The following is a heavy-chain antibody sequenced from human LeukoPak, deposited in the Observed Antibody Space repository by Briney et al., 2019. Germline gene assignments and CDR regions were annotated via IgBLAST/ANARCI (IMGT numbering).Heavy chain of an antibody. CDR3: ARAIQLWFVDI. V-gene: IGHV3-48*01. D-gene: IGHD5-18*01. J-gene: IGHJ4*02. Sequence: QSGGSLRLSCAASGFTFSSYSMNWVRQAPGKGLEWVSYISSTSSTIYYADSVKGRFTISRDNAKNSLYLQMNSLRAEDTAVYYCARAIQLWFVDIWGQGTLVTVSS. CDR1: GFTFSSYS. CDR2: ISSTSSTI.